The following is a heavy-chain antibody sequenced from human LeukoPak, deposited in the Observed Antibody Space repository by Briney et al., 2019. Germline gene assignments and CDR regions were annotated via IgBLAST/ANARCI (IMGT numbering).Heavy chain of an antibody. J-gene: IGHJ4*02. CDR2: ISGDGRST. CDR1: GFTISTYT. V-gene: IGHV3-23*01. CDR3: AKDDYFDY. Sequence: GGSLRLSCAASGFTISTYTMTWVRQAPGKGLEWVSGISGDGRSTHYADSVKGRFTISRDSSKNTLYLQMNSLRAEDTAVYYCAKDDYFDYWGQGTLVTVSS.